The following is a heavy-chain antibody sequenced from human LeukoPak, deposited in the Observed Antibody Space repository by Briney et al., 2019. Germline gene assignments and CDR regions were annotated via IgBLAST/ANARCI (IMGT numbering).Heavy chain of an antibody. D-gene: IGHD3-3*01. CDR3: ARGKSDAWSGYLYYYYYYMDV. J-gene: IGHJ6*03. CDR1: GYTFTGYY. V-gene: IGHV1-2*02. Sequence: ASVKVCCKASGYTFTGYYMHWVRQAPGQGLEWMGWINPNSGGTNYAQKFQGRVTMTRDTSISTAYMELSRLRSDDTAVYYCARGKSDAWSGYLYYYYYYMDVWGKGTTVTVSS. CDR2: INPNSGGT.